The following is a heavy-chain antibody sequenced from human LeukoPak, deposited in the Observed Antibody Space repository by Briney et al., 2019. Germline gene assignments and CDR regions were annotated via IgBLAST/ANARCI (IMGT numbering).Heavy chain of an antibody. CDR1: GFTFSSYS. V-gene: IGHV3-21*01. CDR3: ARWPYTTAGDD. Sequence: GGSLRLSCAASGFTFSSYSMNWVRQAPGKGLEWVSSISSSSSYIYYADSVKGRPTISRDNAKNSLYLQMNSLRAEDTAMYYCARWPYTTAGDDWGQGTLVTVSS. J-gene: IGHJ4*02. CDR2: ISSSSSYI. D-gene: IGHD1-1*01.